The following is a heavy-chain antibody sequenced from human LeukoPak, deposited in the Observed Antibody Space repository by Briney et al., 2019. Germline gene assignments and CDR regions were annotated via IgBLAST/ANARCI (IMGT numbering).Heavy chain of an antibody. J-gene: IGHJ4*02. D-gene: IGHD6-13*01. CDR2: INPKNAAT. CDR3: ARTLYIAAAAGGFDY. Sequence: ASVTVSCKASGYTFTGHYIHWVRQAPGQGLEWMGWINPKNAATNYGQRFQVRVTMTRDTSSGTVYMELNTLRSDDTAVYYCARTLYIAAAAGGFDYWGQGALVTVSS. V-gene: IGHV1-2*02. CDR1: GYTFTGHY.